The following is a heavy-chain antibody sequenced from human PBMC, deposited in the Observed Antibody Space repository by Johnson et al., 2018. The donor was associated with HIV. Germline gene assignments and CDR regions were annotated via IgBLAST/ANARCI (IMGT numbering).Heavy chain of an antibody. CDR1: GFTFSSYA. V-gene: IGHV3-33*06. Sequence: QVQLVESGGGVVQPGRSLRLSCAASGFTFSSYAMHWVRQAPGKGLEWVAVIWYDGSNKYYADSVKGRFTISRDNSKNTLYLQMNSLRAEDTAVYYCAKDVMVVVAAGPDAFDIWGQGTMVTVSS. CDR3: AKDVMVVVAAGPDAFDI. D-gene: IGHD2-2*01. J-gene: IGHJ3*02. CDR2: IWYDGSNK.